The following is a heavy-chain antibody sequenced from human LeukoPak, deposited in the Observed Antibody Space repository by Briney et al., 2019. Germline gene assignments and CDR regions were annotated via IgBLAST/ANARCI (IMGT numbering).Heavy chain of an antibody. D-gene: IGHD4-17*01. J-gene: IGHJ3*02. CDR1: GGSISSSSYY. CDR3: AREKGPDYGDYVDAFDI. V-gene: IGHV4-39*07. CDR2: IYYSGST. Sequence: PSETLSLTCTVSGGSISSSSYYWGWIRQPPGKGLEWIGSIYYSGSTYYNPSLKSRVTISVDTSKNQFSLKLSSVTAADTAVYYCAREKGPDYGDYVDAFDIWGQGTMVTVSS.